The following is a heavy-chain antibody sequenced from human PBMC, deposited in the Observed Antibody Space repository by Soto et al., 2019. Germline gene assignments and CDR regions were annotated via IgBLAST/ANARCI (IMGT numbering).Heavy chain of an antibody. J-gene: IGHJ3*02. V-gene: IGHV4-31*03. CDR3: ARAHLAYFSGGSCPGAFDI. CDR1: GGSISSGGYY. Sequence: QVQLQESGPGLVKPSQTLSLTCTVSGGSISSGGYYWTWIRQHPGKGVEWIGYIYYTGSTHSNLSLKSRITTAVDTSKTQFSLNLSSVTAADTAVYCGARAHLAYFSGGSCPGAFDIWGQGTTVTVSS. D-gene: IGHD2-15*01. CDR2: IYYTGST.